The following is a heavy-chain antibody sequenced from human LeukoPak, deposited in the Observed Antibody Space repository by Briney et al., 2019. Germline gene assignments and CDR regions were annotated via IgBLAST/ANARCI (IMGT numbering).Heavy chain of an antibody. CDR1: GGSIINFY. D-gene: IGHD3-9*01. CDR3: VRLDENFDMLTGYFRY. J-gene: IGHJ4*02. CDR2: IYYGGST. V-gene: IGHV4-59*12. Sequence: SETLSLTCDVSGGSIINFYWSWVRQSPGKGLEWIGHIYYGGSTTYNPSLRTRVNISLDTSKKVFSLNLNSLTAADTAVYYCVRLDENFDMLTGYFRYWGQGTLVSVSS.